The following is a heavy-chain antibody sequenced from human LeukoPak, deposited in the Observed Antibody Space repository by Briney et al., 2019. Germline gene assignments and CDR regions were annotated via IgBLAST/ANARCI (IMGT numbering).Heavy chain of an antibody. CDR2: ISAYNGNT. V-gene: IGHV1-18*01. D-gene: IGHD2-2*02. CDR1: GYTFASYG. Sequence: ASVKVSCKASGYTFASYGISWVRQAPGQGLEWMGWISAYNGNTNYAQKLQGRVTMTTDTSTSTAYMELRSLRSDDTAVYYCARADIVVVPAAIQGRKGSRFQFDYWGQGTLVTVSS. J-gene: IGHJ4*02. CDR3: ARADIVVVPAAIQGRKGSRFQFDY.